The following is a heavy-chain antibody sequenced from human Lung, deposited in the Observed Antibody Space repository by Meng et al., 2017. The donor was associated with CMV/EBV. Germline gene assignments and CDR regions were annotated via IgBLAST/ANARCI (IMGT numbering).Heavy chain of an antibody. V-gene: IGHV3-74*01. J-gene: IGHJ5*02. Sequence: GESLKISCAASGFTFSSYWMHWVRQAPGKRLVWVSRINSDGSSTSYADSVKGRFTISRDNAKNTLYLQMNSLRAEDTAVYYCARERFLSGYSGYDAGGWFDPWGQGTLATVSS. D-gene: IGHD5-12*01. CDR2: INSDGSST. CDR3: ARERFLSGYSGYDAGGWFDP. CDR1: GFTFSSYW.